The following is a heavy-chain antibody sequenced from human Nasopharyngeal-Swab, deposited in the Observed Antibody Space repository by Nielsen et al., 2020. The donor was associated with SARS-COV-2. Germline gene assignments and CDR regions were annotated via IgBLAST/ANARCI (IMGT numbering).Heavy chain of an antibody. CDR3: ARDAPAHYGAFY. CDR1: GFTFSSFG. Sequence: LSLTCAASGFTFSSFGMHWVRQAPGKGLEWVAFIAHDASNEYYGDSVKGRFSISKDSSKNTLYLQMDSLRGEDTAVYYCARDAPAHYGAFYWGRGTLVTVSS. CDR2: IAHDASNE. J-gene: IGHJ4*02. D-gene: IGHD4-17*01. V-gene: IGHV3-30*03.